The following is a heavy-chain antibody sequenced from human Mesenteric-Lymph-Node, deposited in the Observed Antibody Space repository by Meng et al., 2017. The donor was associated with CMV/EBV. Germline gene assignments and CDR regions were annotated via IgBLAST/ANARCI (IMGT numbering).Heavy chain of an antibody. CDR3: ARDDGYFDY. Sequence: LTCTVSGGSVSSGSYYWSWIRQPPGKGLEWIGYIYYSGSTNYNPSLKSRVTISVDTSKNQLSLKLSSVTAADTAVYYCARDDGYFDYWGQGTLVTVSS. V-gene: IGHV4-61*01. CDR2: IYYSGST. CDR1: GGSVSSGSYY. J-gene: IGHJ4*02.